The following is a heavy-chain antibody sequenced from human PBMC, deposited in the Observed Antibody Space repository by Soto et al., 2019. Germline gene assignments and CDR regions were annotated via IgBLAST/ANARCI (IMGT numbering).Heavy chain of an antibody. V-gene: IGHV3-15*01. CDR1: GFTFSNAW. J-gene: IGHJ3*02. CDR2: IKSKTDGGTT. D-gene: IGHD2-15*01. Sequence: PGGSLRLSCAASGFTFSNAWMSWVRQATGKGLEWVGRIKSKTDGGTTDYAAPVKGRFTISRDDSKNTLYLQMNSLKTEDTAVYYCTTQKTEDIVVVVAAVDDAFDIWGQGTMVTVSS. CDR3: TTQKTEDIVVVVAAVDDAFDI.